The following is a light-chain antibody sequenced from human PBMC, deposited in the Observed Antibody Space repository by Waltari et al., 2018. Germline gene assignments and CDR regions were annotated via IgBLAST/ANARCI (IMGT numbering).Light chain of an antibody. CDR2: AAS. J-gene: IGKJ1*01. Sequence: DIQMTQSPSSLSASVGDRVTITCRASQSIGNYLSWYQQKAGRAPKVLIYAASSLQGGVPSRFSGSGSEADFTLTISSLQPEDFATYYCQQSYTTPRTFGQGTKVELK. CDR3: QQSYTTPRT. V-gene: IGKV1-39*01. CDR1: QSIGNY.